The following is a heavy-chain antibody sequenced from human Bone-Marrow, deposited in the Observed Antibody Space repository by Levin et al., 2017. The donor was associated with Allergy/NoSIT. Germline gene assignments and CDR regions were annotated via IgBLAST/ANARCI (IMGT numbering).Heavy chain of an antibody. CDR3: AREEAVAGLDYYHYYGMDV. J-gene: IGHJ6*02. CDR2: IYNDGST. CDR1: GFTVSSNY. Sequence: GGSLRLSCAASGFTVSSNYMSWVRQAPGKGLEWVSIIYNDGSTYYADSVKGRLTISRDNSKNTLYLQMNSLRAEDTAVYYCAREEAVAGLDYYHYYGMDVWGQGTTVTVSS. D-gene: IGHD6-19*01. V-gene: IGHV3-53*01.